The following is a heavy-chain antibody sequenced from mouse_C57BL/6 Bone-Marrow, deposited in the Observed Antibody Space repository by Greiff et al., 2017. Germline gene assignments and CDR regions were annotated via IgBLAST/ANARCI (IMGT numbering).Heavy chain of an antibody. CDR1: GYTFTSYW. CDR3: ARRAYFDY. Sequence: QVQLQQPGAELVKPGASVKLSCTASGYTFTSYWMNWVTQRPGRGLECIGRIDPNGGGTKYNAQFNSKATLPDDNPSSTAYMQLSSLTSEASAVYCCARRAYFDYWGQGTTLTVSS. V-gene: IGHV1-72*01. D-gene: IGHD3-1*01. CDR2: IDPNGGGT. J-gene: IGHJ2*01.